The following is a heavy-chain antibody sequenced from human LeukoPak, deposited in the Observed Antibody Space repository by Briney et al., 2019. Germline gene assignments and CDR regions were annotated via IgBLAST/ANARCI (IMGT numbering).Heavy chain of an antibody. CDR2: ISYDGSNK. Sequence: GRSLRLSCAASGFTFSSYAMHWVRQAPGKGLEWVAVISYDGSNKYYADSVKGRFTISRDNSKNTLYLQMNSLRAEDTAVYYCAGEGENDFDAFDIWGQGTMVTVSS. J-gene: IGHJ3*02. D-gene: IGHD3-16*01. CDR3: AGEGENDFDAFDI. V-gene: IGHV3-30-3*01. CDR1: GFTFSSYA.